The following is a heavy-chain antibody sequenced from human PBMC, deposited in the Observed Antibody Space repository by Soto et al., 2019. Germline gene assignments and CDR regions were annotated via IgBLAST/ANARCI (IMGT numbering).Heavy chain of an antibody. CDR2: IIPIFGTA. J-gene: IGHJ4*02. Sequence: SVKVSCKASGGTFSSYAISWVRQAPGQGLEWMGGIIPIFGTANYAQKFQGRVTITADKSTSTAYMELSSLRSEDTAVYYCASTPSLYYYDSSGPASFDYWGQGTLVTV. CDR1: GGTFSSYA. CDR3: ASTPSLYYYDSSGPASFDY. V-gene: IGHV1-69*06. D-gene: IGHD3-22*01.